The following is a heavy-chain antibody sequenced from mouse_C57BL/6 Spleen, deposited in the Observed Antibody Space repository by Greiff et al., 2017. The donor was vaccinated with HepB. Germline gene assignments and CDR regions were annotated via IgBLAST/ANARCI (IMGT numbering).Heavy chain of an antibody. CDR2: ISSGSSTI. D-gene: IGHD4-1*01. J-gene: IGHJ2*01. V-gene: IGHV5-17*01. Sequence: EVQGVESGGGLVKPGGSLKLSCAASGFTFSDYGMHWVRQAPEKGLEWVAYISSGSSTIYYADTVKGRFTISRDNAKNTLFLHMTSLRSEDTAMYYCARNWYYFDYWGQGTTLTVSS. CDR3: ARNWYYFDY. CDR1: GFTFSDYG.